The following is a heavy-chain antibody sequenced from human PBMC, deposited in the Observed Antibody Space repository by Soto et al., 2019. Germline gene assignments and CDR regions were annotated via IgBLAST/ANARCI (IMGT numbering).Heavy chain of an antibody. CDR3: ARGTAVTDKVNNGLDV. J-gene: IGHJ6*02. Sequence: GASVKVSCKASGYTFTGYGINWVRQPPGQGLAWMGWISASNGNTNYAQKFQGRVTMTTDTSTTTANMELRSLRSDDTAVYYCARGTAVTDKVNNGLDVWGQGTMVTVSS. CDR2: ISASNGNT. CDR1: GYTFTGYG. V-gene: IGHV1-18*01. D-gene: IGHD5-18*01.